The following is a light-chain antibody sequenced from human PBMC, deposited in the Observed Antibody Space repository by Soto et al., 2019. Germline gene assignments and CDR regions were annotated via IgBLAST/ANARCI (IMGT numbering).Light chain of an antibody. CDR2: KAS. Sequence: DIQMNHSPSTLSAYVGDRVTITCRASQSISSWLAWYQQKPGKAPKLLIYKASSLESGVPSRFSGSGSGTEFTLTISSLQPDDFATYYCQQYNSYSPTFGQGGKVDIK. CDR1: QSISSW. V-gene: IGKV1-5*03. CDR3: QQYNSYSPT. J-gene: IGKJ1*01.